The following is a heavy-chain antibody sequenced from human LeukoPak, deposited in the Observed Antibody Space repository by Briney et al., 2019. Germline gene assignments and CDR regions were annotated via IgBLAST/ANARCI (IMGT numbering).Heavy chain of an antibody. J-gene: IGHJ6*02. Sequence: SQTLSLTCTVSGGSISSGGYYWSWIRQHPGKGLEWIGYIHYSGSTYYNPSLKSRVTISVDTSKNQFSLKLSSVTAADTAVYYCARDHYYDSSGPYSRYYYYGMDVWGQGTTVTVS. CDR1: GGSISSGGYY. V-gene: IGHV4-31*03. D-gene: IGHD3-22*01. CDR3: ARDHYYDSSGPYSRYYYYGMDV. CDR2: IHYSGST.